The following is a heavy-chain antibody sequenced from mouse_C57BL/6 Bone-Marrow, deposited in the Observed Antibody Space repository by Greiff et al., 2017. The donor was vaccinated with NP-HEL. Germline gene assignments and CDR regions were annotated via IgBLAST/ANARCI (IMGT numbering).Heavy chain of an antibody. CDR1: GYTFTSYW. CDR2: IYPSDSET. J-gene: IGHJ2*01. Sequence: VQLKQPGAELVRPGSSVKLSCKASGYTFTSYWMDWVKQRPGQGLEWIGNIYPSDSETHYNQKFKDKATLTVDKASSTAYMQLSSLTSEDSAVYYCARWTYYSKKGFDYWGQGTTLTVSS. CDR3: ARWTYYSKKGFDY. D-gene: IGHD2-5*01. V-gene: IGHV1-61*01.